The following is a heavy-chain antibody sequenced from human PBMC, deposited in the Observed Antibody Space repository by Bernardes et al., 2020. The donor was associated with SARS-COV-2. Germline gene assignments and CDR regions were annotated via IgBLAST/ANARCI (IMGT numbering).Heavy chain of an antibody. V-gene: IGHV4-34*01. CDR1: GGSFSGYY. Sequence: SETLSLTCAVYGGSFSGYYWSWIRQPPGKGLEWIGEINHSGSTNYNPSLKSRVTISVDTSKNQFSLKLSSVTAADTAVYYCARGRPIGYCSSTSCSRGYWGQGTLVTVSS. CDR2: INHSGST. J-gene: IGHJ4*02. CDR3: ARGRPIGYCSSTSCSRGY. D-gene: IGHD2-2*01.